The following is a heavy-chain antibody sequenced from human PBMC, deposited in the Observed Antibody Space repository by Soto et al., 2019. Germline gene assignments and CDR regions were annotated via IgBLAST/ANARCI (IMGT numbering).Heavy chain of an antibody. V-gene: IGHV3-15*01. CDR1: GFTFSNAW. CDR2: IKSKTDGGTT. J-gene: IGHJ4*02. D-gene: IGHD5-12*01. Sequence: EVQLVESGGGLVKPGGSLRLSCAASGFTFSNAWMSWVRQAPGKGLEWVGRIKSKTDGGTTDYAAPVKGRFTISRDDSKNTLYLQMNSLKTEDTAVYYCTTDLRLTWIVATYGHWGQGTPVTVSS. CDR3: TTDLRLTWIVATYGH.